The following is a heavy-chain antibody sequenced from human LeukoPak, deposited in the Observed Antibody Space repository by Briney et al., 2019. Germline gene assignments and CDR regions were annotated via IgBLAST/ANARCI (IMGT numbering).Heavy chain of an antibody. CDR3: AKDRDGDYGFDY. Sequence: QHGGSLRLSCAASGFTFSSYGMHWVRQAPGKGLEWVAVISYDGSNKYYADSVKGRFTISGDNSKNTLYLQMNSLRAEDTAVYYCAKDRDGDYGFDYWGQGTLVTVSS. V-gene: IGHV3-30*18. D-gene: IGHD4-17*01. J-gene: IGHJ4*02. CDR2: ISYDGSNK. CDR1: GFTFSSYG.